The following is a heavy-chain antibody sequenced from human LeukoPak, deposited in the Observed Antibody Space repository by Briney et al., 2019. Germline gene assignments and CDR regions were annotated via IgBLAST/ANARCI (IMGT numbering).Heavy chain of an antibody. CDR3: ARKYYYMDV. J-gene: IGHJ6*03. V-gene: IGHV4-39*07. CDR1: GGSISSSSYY. CDR2: IYYSGST. Sequence: PAETLSLTCTVSGGSISSSSYYWGWIRQPPGRGLEWIGSIYYSGSTYYNPSLKSRVTISVDTSKNQFSLKLSSVTAADTAVYYCARKYYYMDVWGKGTTVTVSS.